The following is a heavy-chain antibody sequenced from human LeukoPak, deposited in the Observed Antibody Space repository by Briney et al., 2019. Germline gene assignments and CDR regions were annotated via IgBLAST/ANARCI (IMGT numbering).Heavy chain of an antibody. D-gene: IGHD3-22*01. J-gene: IGHJ4*02. CDR3: ARDQYYEGSGYYRSDS. CDR1: GFTVNRNY. V-gene: IGHV3-66*01. CDR2: IYSGDNGGNT. Sequence: PGGSLRLSCAASGFTVNRNYMSWVRQAPGKGLEWVSVIYSGDNGGNTYYADSVKGRFTISRDNSKNTVYLQMNSLRAEDTAMYYCARDQYYEGSGYYRSDSWGQGTLVTVSS.